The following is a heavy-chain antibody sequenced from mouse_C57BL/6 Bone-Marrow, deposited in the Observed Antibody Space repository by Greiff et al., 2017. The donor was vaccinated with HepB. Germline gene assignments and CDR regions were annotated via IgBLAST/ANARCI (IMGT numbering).Heavy chain of an antibody. CDR1: GYTFTSYG. D-gene: IGHD5-1-1*01. CDR2: IYPRSGNT. J-gene: IGHJ3*01. V-gene: IGHV1-81*01. Sequence: QVQLQQSGAELARPGASVKLSCKASGYTFTSYGISWVKQRTGQGLEWIGEIYPRSGNTYYNEKFKGKATLTADKSSSTAYMELRSLTSEDSAVYFCARSREIRRGFAYWGQGTLVTVSA. CDR3: ARSREIRRGFAY.